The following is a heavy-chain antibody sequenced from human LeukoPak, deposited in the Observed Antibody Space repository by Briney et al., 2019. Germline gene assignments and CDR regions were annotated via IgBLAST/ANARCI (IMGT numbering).Heavy chain of an antibody. CDR3: ARGGYYYDSSGYQFDY. D-gene: IGHD3-22*01. CDR1: GFTVSSNY. V-gene: IGHV3-53*01. CDR2: IYSGGST. J-gene: IGHJ4*02. Sequence: GGSLRLSCAASGFTVSSNYMSWVRQAPGKGLEWVSVIYSGGSTYYADSVKGRFTISRDNFKNTLYLQMNSLRAEDTAVYYCARGGYYYDSSGYQFDYWGQGTLVTVSS.